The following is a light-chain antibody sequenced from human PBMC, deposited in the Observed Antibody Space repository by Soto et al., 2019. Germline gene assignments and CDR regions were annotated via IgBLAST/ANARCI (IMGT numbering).Light chain of an antibody. V-gene: IGLV2-14*01. Sequence: QSALTRPASVSGSPGQSITMSCTGTSSDVGGYDYVSWYQHHPGKAPKLMISEVSSRPSGVSSRFSGSKSGNTASLTISGLQAEDEADYYCSSYTSSTTPVFGGGTKLTVL. CDR1: SSDVGGYDY. CDR2: EVS. J-gene: IGLJ2*01. CDR3: SSYTSSTTPV.